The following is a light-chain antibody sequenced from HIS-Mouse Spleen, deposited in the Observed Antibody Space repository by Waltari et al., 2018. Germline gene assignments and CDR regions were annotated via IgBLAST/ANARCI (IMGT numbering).Light chain of an antibody. CDR2: EDS. CDR3: YSTDSSGNHRV. V-gene: IGLV3-10*01. Sequence: SYELTPSPSVSVSPGQTARITCSGDALPKKYAYSYQQKSGQAPVLVIYEDSKRPSGIPERFSGSSSGTMATLTISGAQVEDEADYYCYSTDSSGNHRVFGGGTKLTVL. CDR1: ALPKKY. J-gene: IGLJ2*01.